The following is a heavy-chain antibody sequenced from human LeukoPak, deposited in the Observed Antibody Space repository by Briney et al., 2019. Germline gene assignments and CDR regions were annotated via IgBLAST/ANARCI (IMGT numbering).Heavy chain of an antibody. Sequence: ASVKVSCEASGGTFSSYAISWVRQAPGQGLEWMGGIIPIFGTANYAQKFQGRVTITADESTSTAYMELSSLRSEDTAVYYCARPYDSSGYTYGMDVWGQGTTVTVSS. CDR3: ARPYDSSGYTYGMDV. J-gene: IGHJ6*02. CDR1: GGTFSSYA. V-gene: IGHV1-69*13. CDR2: IIPIFGTA. D-gene: IGHD3-22*01.